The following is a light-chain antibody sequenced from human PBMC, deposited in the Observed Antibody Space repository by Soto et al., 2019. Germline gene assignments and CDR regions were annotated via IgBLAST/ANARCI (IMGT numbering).Light chain of an antibody. Sequence: PSSLSASTGDRVTITCRASQGISSYLAWYQQKPGKAPKLLIYAASTLQSGVPSRFSGSGSGTDFTLTISCLQSGDFATYYCQQYYSYPLTFGQGTKVDIK. V-gene: IGKV1-8*01. CDR3: QQYYSYPLT. J-gene: IGKJ2*01. CDR1: QGISSY. CDR2: AAS.